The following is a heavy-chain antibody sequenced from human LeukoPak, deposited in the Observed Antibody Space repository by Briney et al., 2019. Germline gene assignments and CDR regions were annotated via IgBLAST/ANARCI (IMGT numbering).Heavy chain of an antibody. CDR3: ARGEDGFWSGYVEH. V-gene: IGHV3-53*05. D-gene: IGHD3-3*01. CDR1: GFTVSSNY. Sequence: GGSLRLSCAASGFTVSSNYMSWVRQAPGKGLEWVSIIYSGGSTYYADSVKGRFTISRDNSKSMLYLQMNSLRPEDTAVYYCARGEDGFWSGYVEHWGQGTLVTVSP. J-gene: IGHJ1*01. CDR2: IYSGGST.